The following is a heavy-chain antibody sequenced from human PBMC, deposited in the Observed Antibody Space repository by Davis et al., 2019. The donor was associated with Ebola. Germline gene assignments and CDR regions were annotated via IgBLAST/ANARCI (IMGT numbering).Heavy chain of an antibody. CDR3: AGGGYMVGMDV. J-gene: IGHJ6*02. V-gene: IGHV3-53*01. CDR2: VYNTGTT. Sequence: GESLKISCRASGFSVSGDNLSWVRQAPGKGLEWISIVYNTGTTHYADSVKGRFTISRDISKNTLYLQMDSLRVDDTAVYYCAGGGYMVGMDVWGQGTTVTVSS. CDR1: GFSVSGDN. D-gene: IGHD5-18*01.